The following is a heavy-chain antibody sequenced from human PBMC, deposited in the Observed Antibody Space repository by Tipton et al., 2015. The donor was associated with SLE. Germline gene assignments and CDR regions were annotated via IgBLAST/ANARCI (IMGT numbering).Heavy chain of an antibody. CDR1: GGSISSTIYY. CDR3: VRDSGAYGGNPEAFDI. CDR2: IYYSGST. J-gene: IGHJ3*02. D-gene: IGHD4-23*01. Sequence: LRLSCTVSGGSISSTIYYWGWIRQPPGKGLEWIGSIYYSGSTYYNPSPKSRVTISVDTSKNQFSLEVTSVTAADTAMYYCVRDSGAYGGNPEAFDIWGQGTMVTVSS. V-gene: IGHV4-39*07.